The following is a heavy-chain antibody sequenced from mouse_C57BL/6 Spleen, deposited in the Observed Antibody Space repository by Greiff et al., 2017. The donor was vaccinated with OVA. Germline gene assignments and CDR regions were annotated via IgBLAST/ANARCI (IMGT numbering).Heavy chain of an antibody. CDR2: INPNNGGN. D-gene: IGHD1-1*01. J-gene: IGHJ4*01. V-gene: IGHV1-26*01. CDR1: GYTFTDYY. Sequence: EVQLLQSGPGLVKPGASVKISCKASGYTFTDYYMNWVKQSHGKSLEWIGDINPNNGGNSYNQKFKGKATLTVDKSSSTANMELRSRTSEDSAVYYGARGDYGSSLRGYYYAMDYWGQGTSVTVSS. CDR3: ARGDYGSSLRGYYYAMDY.